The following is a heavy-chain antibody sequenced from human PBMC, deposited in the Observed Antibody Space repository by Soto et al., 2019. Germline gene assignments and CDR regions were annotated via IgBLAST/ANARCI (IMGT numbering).Heavy chain of an antibody. D-gene: IGHD3-16*02. CDR2: ISPNTGGT. V-gene: IGHV1-2*02. CDR3: GRGRSGELVVFY. CDR1: GYIFTGYY. J-gene: IGHJ4*02. Sequence: QVQLVQSGAEVKESGASVKVSCKASGYIFTGYYIHWVRQAPGQGREWMGEISPNTGGTKYAQKFQGRVTMTRDTSITTGYMELSNLSPDDTAMYYCGRGRSGELVVFYWGQGTRSPSTQ.